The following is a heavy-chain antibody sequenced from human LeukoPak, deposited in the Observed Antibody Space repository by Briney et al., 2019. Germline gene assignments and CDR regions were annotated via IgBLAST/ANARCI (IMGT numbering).Heavy chain of an antibody. Sequence: HPGGSLRLSCAASGFTFSSYSMNWVRQAPGKGLEWVSYISSSSSTIYYADSVKGRFTISRDNAKNSLYLQMNSLRAEDTAVYYCARDNSWELHRSFDYWGQGTLVTVSS. CDR2: ISSSSSTI. V-gene: IGHV3-48*01. CDR1: GFTFSSYS. CDR3: ARDNSWELHRSFDY. J-gene: IGHJ4*02. D-gene: IGHD1-26*01.